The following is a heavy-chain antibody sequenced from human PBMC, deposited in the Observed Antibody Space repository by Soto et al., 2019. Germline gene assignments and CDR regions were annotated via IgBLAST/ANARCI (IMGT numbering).Heavy chain of an antibody. CDR3: ARLWSEREPNFDY. J-gene: IGHJ4*02. Sequence: EVQLVESGGGLDQPGGSLKLSCAASGYTFSDSAMHWVRQASGKGLEWVGRIRSKANSYATVYAASVKGRFTISRDDSKNTAYLQMNSLKTEDTAVYYCARLWSEREPNFDYWGQGTLVSVSS. CDR1: GYTFSDSA. D-gene: IGHD1-26*01. V-gene: IGHV3-73*02. CDR2: IRSKANSYAT.